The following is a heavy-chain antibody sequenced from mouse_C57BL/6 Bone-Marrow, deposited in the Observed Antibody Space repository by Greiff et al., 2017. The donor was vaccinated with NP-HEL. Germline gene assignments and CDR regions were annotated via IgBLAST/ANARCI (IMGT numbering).Heavy chain of an antibody. CDR1: GFNIKDYY. Sequence: EVQLQQSGAELVKPGASVTLSCTASGFNIKDYYMHSVKQRNEQGLEWIGRIDPDDGETKYAPKFQGKSTITADTSSNTAYLQLSSLTSEDTAVYYCARLSTTVVASNYFDYCGQGTTLTVSS. J-gene: IGHJ2*01. V-gene: IGHV14-2*01. CDR3: ARLSTTVVASNYFDY. D-gene: IGHD1-1*01. CDR2: IDPDDGET.